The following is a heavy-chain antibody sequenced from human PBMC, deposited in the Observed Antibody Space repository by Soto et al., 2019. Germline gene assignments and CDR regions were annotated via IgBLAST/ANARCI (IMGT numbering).Heavy chain of an antibody. D-gene: IGHD6-19*01. V-gene: IGHV3-30*18. J-gene: IGHJ6*02. CDR3: AKDRGSCWNYNGMDV. Sequence: QVQLVESGGGVVQPGRSLRLSCAASGFTFSYYGMHLVRQAPGKGLEWVAVISSDGSNKYFADSVKGRFTISRDNSKNTMYLQVNSLRAEDKAVYYCAKDRGSCWNYNGMDVWGQGTTVTVAS. CDR1: GFTFSYYG. CDR2: ISSDGSNK.